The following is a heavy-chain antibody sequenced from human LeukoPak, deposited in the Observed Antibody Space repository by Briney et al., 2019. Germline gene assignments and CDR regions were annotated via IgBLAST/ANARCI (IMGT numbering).Heavy chain of an antibody. V-gene: IGHV4-59*08. CDR2: IYYGGST. Sequence: SETLSLTCTVSGGSISSYYWSWIRQSPGKGLEWIGYIYYGGSTDYNPSLKSRVTGFVDTSKNQVSLRLSSVTAADTAVYYCARHGTISSESYFDYWGQGALVTVSS. D-gene: IGHD1-14*01. CDR1: GGSISSYY. CDR3: ARHGTISSESYFDY. J-gene: IGHJ4*02.